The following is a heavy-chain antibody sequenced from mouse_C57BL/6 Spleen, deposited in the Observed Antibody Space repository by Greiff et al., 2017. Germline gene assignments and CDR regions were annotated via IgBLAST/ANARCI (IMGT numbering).Heavy chain of an antibody. CDR3: AKGYSNYVGFAY. CDR1: GYTFTSYW. J-gene: IGHJ3*01. V-gene: IGHV1-53*01. CDR2: INPSKGGT. Sequence: QVQLQQPGTELVKPGASVKLSCKASGYTFTSYWMHWVKQRPGQGLEWIGNINPSKGGTNYNEKFKSKATLTVDKSSSTAYMQLRSLTSADSAVYYCAKGYSNYVGFAYWGQGTLVTVSA. D-gene: IGHD2-5*01.